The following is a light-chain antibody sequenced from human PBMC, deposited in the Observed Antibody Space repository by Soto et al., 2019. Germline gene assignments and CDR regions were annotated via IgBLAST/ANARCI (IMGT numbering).Light chain of an antibody. V-gene: IGLV2-14*01. CDR2: DVS. CDR1: SSDVGGYNY. J-gene: IGLJ1*01. Sequence: QSALTQPASVSGSPGQSITISCTGTSSDVGGYNYVSWYQQHPGKAPKLMNYDVSNRPSGVSNHISGSKSGNTASLTISGLQAEDEADYYCSSYTSSSTLVFGTGTKVTVL. CDR3: SSYTSSSTLV.